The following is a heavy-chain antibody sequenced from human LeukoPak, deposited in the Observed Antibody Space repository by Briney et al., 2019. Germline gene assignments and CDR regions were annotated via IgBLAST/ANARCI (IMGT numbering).Heavy chain of an antibody. J-gene: IGHJ4*02. CDR1: GYTFTGYY. Sequence: ASVKVSCKASGYTFTGYYMHWVRQATGQGLEWMGWMNPNSGNTGYAQKFQGRVTMTRNTSISTAYMELSSLRSEDTAVYYCARLYSSDYWGQGTLVTVSS. CDR3: ARLYSSDY. V-gene: IGHV1-8*02. CDR2: MNPNSGNT. D-gene: IGHD6-13*01.